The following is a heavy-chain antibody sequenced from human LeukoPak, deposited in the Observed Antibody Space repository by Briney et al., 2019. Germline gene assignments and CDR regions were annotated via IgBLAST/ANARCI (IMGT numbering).Heavy chain of an antibody. D-gene: IGHD4-17*01. V-gene: IGHV3-30*04. CDR1: GFTFSSYA. Sequence: GGSLRLSCAASGFTFSSYAMHWVRQAPGKGLEWVAVISYDGSNKYYADSVKGRFTISRDNSKNTLYLQMNSLRAEDTAVYYCARTNDHYGDYYPFDYWGQGTLVTASS. CDR2: ISYDGSNK. J-gene: IGHJ4*02. CDR3: ARTNDHYGDYYPFDY.